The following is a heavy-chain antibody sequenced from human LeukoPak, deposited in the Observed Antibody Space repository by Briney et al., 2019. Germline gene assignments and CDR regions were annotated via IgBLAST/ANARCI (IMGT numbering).Heavy chain of an antibody. J-gene: IGHJ4*02. CDR3: ARVRIAAAGTSNY. CDR2: INPNSGGT. Sequence: ASVKVSCKASGYTFTGYYMHWVRQAPGQGLEWMGRINPNSGGTNYAQKFQGRVTMTRDTSISTAYMELSRLRSDDTAVYYCARVRIAAAGTSNYGGQGTLVTVSS. V-gene: IGHV1-2*06. CDR1: GYTFTGYY. D-gene: IGHD6-13*01.